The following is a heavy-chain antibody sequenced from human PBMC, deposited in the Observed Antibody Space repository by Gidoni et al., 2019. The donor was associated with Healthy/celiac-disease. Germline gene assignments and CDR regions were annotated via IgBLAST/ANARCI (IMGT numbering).Heavy chain of an antibody. CDR2: ISGSGGST. D-gene: IGHD3-22*01. V-gene: IGHV3-23*01. J-gene: IGHJ4*02. Sequence: EEQLLGSVVGLIQPGRPLRLYCAASVFNFSSYAMSWVRQAPGKGLAWVSAISGSGGSTYYADSVKGRFTSSRDNCKNTLYLQMHILSAEDTAVYYCAKRGSSGYIDYWGQGTLVTVSS. CDR1: VFNFSSYA. CDR3: AKRGSSGYIDY.